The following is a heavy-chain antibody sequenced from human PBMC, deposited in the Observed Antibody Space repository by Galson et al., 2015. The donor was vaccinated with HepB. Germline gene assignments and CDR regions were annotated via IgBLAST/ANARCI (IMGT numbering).Heavy chain of an antibody. V-gene: IGHV3-30-3*01. D-gene: IGHD1-1*01. CDR1: GFTFSSYA. Sequence: SLRLSCAASGFTFSSYAMHWVRQAPGKGLEWVALISYHGSNKYYADSVKGRFTISRDNSESTLYLQMNSLRPEDTAVYYCARDVTKYFQHWGQGTLVTVSS. J-gene: IGHJ1*01. CDR2: ISYHGSNK. CDR3: ARDVTKYFQH.